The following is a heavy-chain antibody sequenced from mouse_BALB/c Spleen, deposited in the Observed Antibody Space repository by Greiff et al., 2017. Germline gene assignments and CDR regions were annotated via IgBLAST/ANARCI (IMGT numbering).Heavy chain of an antibody. D-gene: IGHD1-1*02. V-gene: IGHV5-9-4*01. CDR2: ISSGGSYT. Sequence: EVKLVESGGGLVQPGGSLRLSCAASGFTFSSYAMSWVRQSPEKRLEWVAEISSGGSYTYYPDTVTGRFTISRDNAKNTLYLEVSSLRSEDTAMYNCARDPRGSCYGFDYWGQGTSVTVSS. CDR1: GFTFSSYA. J-gene: IGHJ4*01. CDR3: ARDPRGSCYGFDY.